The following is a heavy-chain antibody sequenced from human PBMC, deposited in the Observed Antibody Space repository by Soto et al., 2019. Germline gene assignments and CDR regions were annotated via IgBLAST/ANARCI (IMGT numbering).Heavy chain of an antibody. Sequence: QVQLVQSGAEVKKPGASVKVSCKASGSTFTTKVITWVRQAPGKGLEGWGWISAYNGNTNYAQKLQGRVTMTTDTSTSTAYMELRSLRSDDTAVYYCARAGTGRFLEWLSKYYFDYWGQGTLVTVSS. V-gene: IGHV1-18*01. D-gene: IGHD3-3*01. CDR1: GSTFTTKV. CDR3: ARAGTGRFLEWLSKYYFDY. J-gene: IGHJ4*02. CDR2: ISAYNGNT.